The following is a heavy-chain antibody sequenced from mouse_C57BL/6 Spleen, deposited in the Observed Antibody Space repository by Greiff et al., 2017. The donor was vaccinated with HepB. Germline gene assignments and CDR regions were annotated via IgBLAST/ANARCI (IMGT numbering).Heavy chain of an antibody. CDR2: ISSGSSTI. CDR1: GFTFSDYG. Sequence: EVQLVESGGGLVKPGGSLKLSCAASGFTFSDYGMHWVRQAPGKGLEWVAYISSGSSTIYYADTVKGRFTISRDNAKNTLFLQMTILKSEDTAMYYCARNGPDYWGQGTSVTVSS. J-gene: IGHJ4*01. V-gene: IGHV5-17*01. CDR3: ARNGPDY.